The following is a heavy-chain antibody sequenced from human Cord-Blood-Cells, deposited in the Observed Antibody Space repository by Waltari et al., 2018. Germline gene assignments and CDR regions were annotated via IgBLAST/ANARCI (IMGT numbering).Heavy chain of an antibody. CDR2: ISYDGSNK. CDR1: GFTFSSDG. CDR3: AKVVGATSRYGAFDI. Sequence: QVQLVESGGGVVQPGRSLRLSCAASGFTFSSDGMPWVRPAPGKGLEWVAVISYDGSNKYYADSVKGRFTISRDNSKNTLYLQMNSLRAEDTAVYYCAKVVGATSRYGAFDIWGQGTMVTVSS. J-gene: IGHJ3*02. D-gene: IGHD1-26*01. V-gene: IGHV3-30*18.